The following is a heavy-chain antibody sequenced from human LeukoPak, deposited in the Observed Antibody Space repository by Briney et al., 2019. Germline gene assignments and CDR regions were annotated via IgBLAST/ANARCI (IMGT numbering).Heavy chain of an antibody. CDR2: IYYSGST. Sequence: PSETLSLTCTVSGGSISSYYWSWIRQPPGKGLEWIGYIYYSGSTNYNPSLKSRVAISVDTSKNQFSLKLSSVTAADTAVYYCVRWTLWFGVDYWGQGTLVTVSS. D-gene: IGHD3-10*01. J-gene: IGHJ4*02. V-gene: IGHV4-59*01. CDR1: GGSISSYY. CDR3: VRWTLWFGVDY.